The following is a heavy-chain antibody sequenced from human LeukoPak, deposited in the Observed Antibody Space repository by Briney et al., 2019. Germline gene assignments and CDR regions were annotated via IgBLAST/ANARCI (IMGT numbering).Heavy chain of an antibody. J-gene: IGHJ5*02. V-gene: IGHV3-30*04. CDR1: GLTFNTSA. CDR3: AREMGIVVNNWFDP. Sequence: AGGSLRLSCAASGLTFNTSAMHWVRQAPGKGLEWVAVISYDAKNKYYADSVKGRFTISRDNSKKTLYLQMNSLRPEDTAVYHCAREMGIVVNNWFDPWGQGTLVTVSS. CDR2: ISYDAKNK. D-gene: IGHD2-2*03.